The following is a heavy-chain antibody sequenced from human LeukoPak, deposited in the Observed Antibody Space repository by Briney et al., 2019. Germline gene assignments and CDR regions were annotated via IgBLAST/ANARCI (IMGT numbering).Heavy chain of an antibody. J-gene: IGHJ4*02. CDR3: ARGLGYCTNGVCSNFDY. Sequence: GGSLRLSCAASGFTFSGYGMHWVRQAPGKGLEWVAVIWYDGSNKYYADSVKGRFTISRDNSKNTLYLQMNSLRAEDTAVYYCARGLGYCTNGVCSNFDYWGQGTLVTVSS. D-gene: IGHD2-8*01. V-gene: IGHV3-33*01. CDR2: IWYDGSNK. CDR1: GFTFSGYG.